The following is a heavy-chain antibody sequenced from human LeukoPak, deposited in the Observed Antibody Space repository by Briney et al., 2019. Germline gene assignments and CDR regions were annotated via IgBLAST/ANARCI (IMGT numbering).Heavy chain of an antibody. V-gene: IGHV3-30-3*01. D-gene: IGHD3-22*01. J-gene: IGHJ4*02. Sequence: GGSLRLSCAASGFTFSSYAMHWVRQAPGEGLEWVAVISYDGSNKYYADSVKGRFTISRDNSKNTLYLQMNSLRAEDTAVYYCARAATYDSSGYLFDYWGQGTLVTVSS. CDR3: ARAATYDSSGYLFDY. CDR2: ISYDGSNK. CDR1: GFTFSSYA.